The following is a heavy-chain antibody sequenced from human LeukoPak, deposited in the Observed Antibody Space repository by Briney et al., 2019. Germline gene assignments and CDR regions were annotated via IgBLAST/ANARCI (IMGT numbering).Heavy chain of an antibody. Sequence: SETLSLTCTVSGGSISSYYWSWIRQPPGKGLEWIGYIYTSGSTNYNPSLKSRVTISVDTSKNQFSLKLSSVTAADTAVYYCARAWRFGVVTAIYFDYWGQGTLVTVSS. CDR1: GGSISSYY. CDR3: ARAWRFGVVTAIYFDY. CDR2: IYTSGST. V-gene: IGHV4-4*09. J-gene: IGHJ4*02. D-gene: IGHD2-21*02.